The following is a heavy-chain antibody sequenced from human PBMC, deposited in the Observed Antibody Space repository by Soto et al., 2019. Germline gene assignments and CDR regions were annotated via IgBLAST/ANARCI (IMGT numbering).Heavy chain of an antibody. V-gene: IGHV2-70*04. CDR1: GFSLSTSGMR. J-gene: IGHJ4*02. CDR2: IDWDDDK. CDR3: ERHFGSYSENPYFDD. Sequence: SGPTLVNPTQTLTLTCTFSGFSLSTSGMRVSWIRQPPGKALEWLARIDWDDDKFYSTSLKTRLTVSKDTSKNQVVLTMTNMDPVDTATYYCERHFGSYSENPYFDDWGQGTPVTVYS. D-gene: IGHD1-26*01.